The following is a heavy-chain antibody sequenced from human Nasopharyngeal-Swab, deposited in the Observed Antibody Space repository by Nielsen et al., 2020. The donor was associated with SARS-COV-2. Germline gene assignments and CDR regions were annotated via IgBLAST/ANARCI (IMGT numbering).Heavy chain of an antibody. CDR1: GFTFGDFA. CDR3: AKGGGSYYNGFDS. V-gene: IGHV3-9*01. Sequence: GGSLRLSCAASGFTFGDFAMHWVRQAPGKGLEWVSSINGNSGAIGYADSVKGRFTISRDNAKNSVYLQMNSLRTEDTALYYCAKGGGSYYNGFDSWGQGTRVSVSS. J-gene: IGHJ4*02. CDR2: INGNSGAI. D-gene: IGHD3-10*01.